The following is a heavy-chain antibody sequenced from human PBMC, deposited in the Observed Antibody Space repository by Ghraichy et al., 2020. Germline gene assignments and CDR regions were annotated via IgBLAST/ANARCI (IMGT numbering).Heavy chain of an antibody. CDR1: GFSVSSNY. Sequence: ESLNISCAASGFSVSSNYMSWVRQAPGKGLQWVSVIYSGGSIYYADSVKGRFTISRENSKNTLYLQMNSLRVEDTAVYYCARGGSSGWFFGAFDIWGQGTMVIVSS. CDR3: ARGGSSGWFFGAFDI. V-gene: IGHV3-66*02. CDR2: IYSGGSI. J-gene: IGHJ3*02. D-gene: IGHD6-19*01.